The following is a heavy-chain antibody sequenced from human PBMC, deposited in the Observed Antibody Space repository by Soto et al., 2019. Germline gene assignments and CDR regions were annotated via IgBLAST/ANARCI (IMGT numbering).Heavy chain of an antibody. CDR3: ARDHAVAATDY. D-gene: IGHD6-13*01. CDR1: GFTFSNYW. CDR2: IKPDGSDR. V-gene: IGHV3-7*01. Sequence: QPGGSLRLSCAVSGFTFSNYWMSWVRQAPGKGLEWVANIKPDGSDRYYVDSVKGRFTISRDNAEKSLYLQMNSLRAEDTAVYYCARDHAVAATDYWGQGALVTVSS. J-gene: IGHJ4*02.